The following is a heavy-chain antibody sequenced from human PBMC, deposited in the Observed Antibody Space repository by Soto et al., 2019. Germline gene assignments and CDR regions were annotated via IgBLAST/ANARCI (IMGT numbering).Heavy chain of an antibody. V-gene: IGHV4-34*01. CDR3: AXGGQGSSWDGRGYGMDV. J-gene: IGHJ6*02. D-gene: IGHD6-13*01. CDR1: GGSFSCYY. Sequence: SETLSLTCAVYGGSFSCYYWSWIRQPPGKWLEWIGEINHSGSTNYNPSLKSRVPISVDTSKNQFSLKLSSVTAADTAVYYCAXGGQGSSWDGRGYGMDVWGQGTTVTVSS. CDR2: INHSGST.